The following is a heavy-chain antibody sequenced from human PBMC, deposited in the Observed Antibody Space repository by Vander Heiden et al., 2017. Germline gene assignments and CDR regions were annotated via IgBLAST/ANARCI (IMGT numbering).Heavy chain of an antibody. CDR3: AREPTMVPLHY. J-gene: IGHJ4*02. Sequence: EVQLAESGGGLIQPGGSLRLSCAASGFTVSSNYMSWVRQAPGKGLEWVSVIYSGGSTYYADSVKGRFTISRDNSKNTLYLQMNSLRAEDTAVYCGAREPTMVPLHYWGQVTLVTVSS. CDR1: GFTVSSNY. D-gene: IGHD3-10*01. CDR2: IYSGGST. V-gene: IGHV3-53*01.